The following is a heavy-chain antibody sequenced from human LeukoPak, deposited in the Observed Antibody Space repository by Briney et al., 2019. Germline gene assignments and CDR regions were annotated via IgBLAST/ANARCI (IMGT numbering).Heavy chain of an antibody. J-gene: IGHJ4*02. CDR3: ARDTSSSGDY. CDR2: IRYDGSNK. CDR1: GFTFSSYS. Sequence: GGSLRLSCAASGFTFSSYSMNWVRQAPGKGLEWVAFIRYDGSNKYYADSVKGRFTISRDNAKNSLYLQMNSLRAEDTAVYYCARDTSSSGDYWGQGTLVTVSS. D-gene: IGHD6-6*01. V-gene: IGHV3-30*02.